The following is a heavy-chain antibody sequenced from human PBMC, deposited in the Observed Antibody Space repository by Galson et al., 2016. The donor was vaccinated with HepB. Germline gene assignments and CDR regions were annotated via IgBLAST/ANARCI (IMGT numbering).Heavy chain of an antibody. CDR3: ARSTGAIRYYFDF. Sequence: SETLSLTCSVSGGSISSSSYYWGWIRQPPGKGLEWIGGFYSSGRTYSSPSLKSRLTIAVETSKNQFSLRVNSVTAADTAVYYGARSTGAIRYYFDFWGQGTLVTVSS. CDR2: FYSSGRT. CDR1: GGSISSSSYY. J-gene: IGHJ4*02. V-gene: IGHV4-39*01. D-gene: IGHD1-26*01.